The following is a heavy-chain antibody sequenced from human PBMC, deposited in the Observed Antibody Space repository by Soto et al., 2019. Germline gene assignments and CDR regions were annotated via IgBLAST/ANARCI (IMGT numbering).Heavy chain of an antibody. CDR1: GFTFSSYE. CDR2: ISSSGSTI. J-gene: IGHJ4*02. Sequence: EVQLVESGGDLVQPGGSLRLSCAASGFTFSSYEMNWVRQAPGKGLEWVSFISSSGSTIYYADSVKGRFTISRDNAKNSLYLQMNSLRAEDTALYYCAKGEGGSYSSFDFDYWGQGTLVTVSS. CDR3: AKGEGGSYSSFDFDY. D-gene: IGHD1-26*01. V-gene: IGHV3-48*03.